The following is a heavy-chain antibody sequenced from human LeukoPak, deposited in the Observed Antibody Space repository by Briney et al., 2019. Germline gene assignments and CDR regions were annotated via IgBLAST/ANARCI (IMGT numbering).Heavy chain of an antibody. D-gene: IGHD2-15*01. CDR3: ASQGDRDIRGGYYYGMDV. CDR2: ISSSGSTI. Sequence: GGSLRLSCAASGFTFSDYYMSWIRQAPGKGLEWVSYISSSGSTIYYADSVKGRFTISGDNAKNSLYLQMNSLRAEDTAVYYCASQGDRDIRGGYYYGMDVWGQGTTVTVSS. V-gene: IGHV3-11*01. J-gene: IGHJ6*02. CDR1: GFTFSDYY.